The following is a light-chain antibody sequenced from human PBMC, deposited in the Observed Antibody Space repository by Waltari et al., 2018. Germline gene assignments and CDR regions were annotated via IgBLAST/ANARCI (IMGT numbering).Light chain of an antibody. CDR2: EVS. Sequence: QSALTQPASVSASPGQSITTPCNGTSSDVGDYNLCSWYQQHPAKAPKLLIFEVSKRPTGVSNRFSASKSGNTASMTISGLQAEDEATYHCCSYAGTNTWVFGGGTKVTVL. J-gene: IGLJ2*01. CDR3: CSYAGTNTWV. V-gene: IGLV2-23*02. CDR1: SSDVGDYNL.